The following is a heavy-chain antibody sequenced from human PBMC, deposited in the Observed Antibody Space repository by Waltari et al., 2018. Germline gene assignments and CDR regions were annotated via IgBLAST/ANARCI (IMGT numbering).Heavy chain of an antibody. J-gene: IGHJ3*02. CDR1: GGSFSGYY. CDR3: ARDVGIAVAGPRDAFDI. Sequence: QVQLQQWGAGLLKPSETLSLTCAVSGGSFSGYYWSWIRQPPGKGLEWIGEINQSGSTNYNPSLQSRVTISVDTSKNQFSLKLSSVTAADTAVYYCARDVGIAVAGPRDAFDIWGQGTMVTVSS. D-gene: IGHD6-19*01. V-gene: IGHV4-34*01. CDR2: INQSGST.